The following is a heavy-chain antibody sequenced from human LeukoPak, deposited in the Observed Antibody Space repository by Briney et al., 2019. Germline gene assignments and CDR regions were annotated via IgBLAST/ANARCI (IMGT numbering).Heavy chain of an antibody. CDR2: IYYSGST. CDR3: ARGLEYYYYYYAMDV. CDR1: GGSISSYH. Sequence: PSETLSLTCTVSGGSISSYHLNWIRQRPGEGLEWVGYIYYSGSTNYNPSLKSRVTLSVDTSKNQFSLKLSSVTAADTAVYYCARGLEYYYYYYAMDVWGQGTTVTVSS. V-gene: IGHV4-59*01. J-gene: IGHJ6*02. D-gene: IGHD1-1*01.